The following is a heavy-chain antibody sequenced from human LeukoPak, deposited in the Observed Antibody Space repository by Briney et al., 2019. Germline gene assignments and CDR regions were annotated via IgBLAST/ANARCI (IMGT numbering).Heavy chain of an antibody. Sequence: PGGSLRLSCAASGFTLSNYNMNWVRQAPGKGLEWVSSISSSSSYIYYADSVKGRFTISRDNSKNTLYLQMNSLRAEDTAVYYCARVDGYDFFFDYWGQGTLVTVSS. V-gene: IGHV3-21*01. CDR2: ISSSSSYI. CDR3: ARVDGYDFFFDY. CDR1: GFTLSNYN. D-gene: IGHD3-3*01. J-gene: IGHJ4*02.